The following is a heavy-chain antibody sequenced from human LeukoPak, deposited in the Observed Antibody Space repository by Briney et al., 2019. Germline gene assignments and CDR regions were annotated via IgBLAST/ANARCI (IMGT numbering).Heavy chain of an antibody. Sequence: GGSPRLSCAASGFTFSSYWMSWVRQAPGKGLEWEANIKQDEIEKYFVDSVKGRFTLSRDNAKNSLYLQMNSLRAEDTAVYYCARGYCSGSSCYSGFYFDYWGQGALVTVSS. CDR1: GFTFSSYW. CDR2: IKQDEIEK. J-gene: IGHJ4*02. D-gene: IGHD2-15*01. V-gene: IGHV3-7*01. CDR3: ARGYCSGSSCYSGFYFDY.